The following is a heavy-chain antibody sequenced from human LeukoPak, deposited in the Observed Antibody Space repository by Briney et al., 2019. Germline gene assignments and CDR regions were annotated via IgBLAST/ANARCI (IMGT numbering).Heavy chain of an antibody. CDR3: ARENWYKFDY. J-gene: IGHJ4*02. D-gene: IGHD1/OR15-1a*01. V-gene: IGHV3-21*01. CDR1: GFTFSTYS. CDR2: ISSSSSYV. Sequence: KAGGSLRLSCAASGFTFSTYSMNWVRQAPGKGLEWVSSISSSSSYVHYADSVKGRFTISRDNAKNSLYLQMNSLRAEDTALYYCARENWYKFDYWGQGTPVTVSS.